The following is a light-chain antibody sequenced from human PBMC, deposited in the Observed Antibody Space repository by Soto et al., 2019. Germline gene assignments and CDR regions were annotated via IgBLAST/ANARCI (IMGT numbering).Light chain of an antibody. CDR2: DAS. V-gene: IGKV3-11*01. J-gene: IGKJ1*01. Sequence: EIVLTQSPATLSLSPGERDTLSCRASQSVSSYLAWYKQKPGQAPRLLIYDASNRATGIPAMFSGSGSGTDFTLTISSLQTEDVATYYGQKYNSDPQTLGQGTKVEIK. CDR3: QKYNSDPQT. CDR1: QSVSSY.